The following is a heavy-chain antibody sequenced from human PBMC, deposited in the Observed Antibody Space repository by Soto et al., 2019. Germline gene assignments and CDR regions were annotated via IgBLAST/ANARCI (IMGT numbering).Heavy chain of an antibody. J-gene: IGHJ4*02. Sequence: SETLSLTCTVSGGSISSYYWSWIRQPAGKGLEWIGRIYTSGSTNYNPSLKSRVTMSVDSSKNQFSLKLSSVTAADTAVYYCAGEAYSSDYFDYWGQGTLVTVSS. CDR3: AGEAYSSDYFDY. CDR1: GGSISSYY. D-gene: IGHD6-19*01. CDR2: IYTSGST. V-gene: IGHV4-4*07.